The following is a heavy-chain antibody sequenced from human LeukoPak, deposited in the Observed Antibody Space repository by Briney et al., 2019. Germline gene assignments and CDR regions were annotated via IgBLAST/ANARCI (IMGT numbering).Heavy chain of an antibody. Sequence: PSQALSLTCNVSGASLSSGTDYWSWIRQPAGKGLEWIGRIYTSGSTKYNPSLKSRVTISIDTSKNQFSLKLTSVTAADTAVYYCARESLGPPYYFDYWGQGTLVTVSS. CDR2: IYTSGST. D-gene: IGHD1-26*01. V-gene: IGHV4-61*02. CDR1: GASLSSGTDY. CDR3: ARESLGPPYYFDY. J-gene: IGHJ4*02.